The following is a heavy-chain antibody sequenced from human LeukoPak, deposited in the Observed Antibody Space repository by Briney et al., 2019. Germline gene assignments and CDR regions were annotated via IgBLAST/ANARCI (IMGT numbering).Heavy chain of an antibody. D-gene: IGHD3-10*01. CDR3: AANYGSGSYWRQFDY. Sequence: GGSLRLSCAASGFTFSNYWMTWVRQAPGKGLEWVANIKHDGSEDYYLDSVKGRFTISRDNAKSSMWLQMNSLRAEDTPVYYCAANYGSGSYWRQFDYWGQGTLVTVSS. V-gene: IGHV3-7*01. CDR1: GFTFSNYW. CDR2: IKHDGSED. J-gene: IGHJ4*02.